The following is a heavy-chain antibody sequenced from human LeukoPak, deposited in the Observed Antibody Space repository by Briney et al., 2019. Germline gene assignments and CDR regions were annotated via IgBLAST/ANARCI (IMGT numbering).Heavy chain of an antibody. CDR3: ARGRPHGNDY. Sequence: GGSLRLSCAASGFTFSSYWMNWVRQAPGKGLVWVSRIASDGSSTTYADSVKGRFSSSRDNAKNTLDLQMNSLRVEDTAVYYCARGRPHGNDYWGQGTLVTVSS. CDR1: GFTFSSYW. J-gene: IGHJ4*02. D-gene: IGHD4-23*01. V-gene: IGHV3-74*01. CDR2: IASDGSST.